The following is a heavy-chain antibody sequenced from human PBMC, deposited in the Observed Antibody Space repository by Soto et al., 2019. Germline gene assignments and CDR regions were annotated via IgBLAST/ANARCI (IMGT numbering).Heavy chain of an antibody. D-gene: IGHD3-16*01. CDR2: IWYDGSNK. V-gene: IGHV3-33*01. Sequence: QVQLVESGGGVVQPGRSPRLSCAASGFTSSSYGMHWVRQAPGKGLEWVAVIWYDGSNKYYADSVKGRFTISRDNSKNTLYLQMNSLRPEDTAVYYCARDQVLGEWNFDYWGQGTLVTVSS. CDR3: ARDQVLGEWNFDY. CDR1: GFTSSSYG. J-gene: IGHJ4*02.